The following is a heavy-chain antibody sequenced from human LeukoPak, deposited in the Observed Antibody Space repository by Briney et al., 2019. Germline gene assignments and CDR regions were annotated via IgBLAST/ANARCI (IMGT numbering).Heavy chain of an antibody. CDR3: ARGTVDTAMVYYFDY. J-gene: IGHJ4*02. CDR2: IIPIFGTA. V-gene: IGHV1-69*05. CDR1: GGTFSSYA. Sequence: GASVKVSCKASGGTFSSYAISWVRRAPGQGLEWMGGIIPIFGTANYAQKFQGRVTITTDESTSTAYMELSSLRSEDTAVYYCARGTVDTAMVYYFDYWGQGTLVTVSS. D-gene: IGHD5-18*01.